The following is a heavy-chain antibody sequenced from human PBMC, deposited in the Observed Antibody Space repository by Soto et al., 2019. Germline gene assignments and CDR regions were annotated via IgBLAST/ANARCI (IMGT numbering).Heavy chain of an antibody. Sequence: QVQLQESGPGLVKPSQTLSLTCTVSGGSISSGDYYWSWIRQPPGKGLEWIGYIYYSGSTYYNPSLESRVTITVDTSKNQCSLKLSSVTAADTAVYYCARWLGYGPHFDYWGQGTPVTVSS. J-gene: IGHJ4*02. CDR2: IYYSGST. V-gene: IGHV4-30-4*01. D-gene: IGHD5-12*01. CDR1: GGSISSGDYY. CDR3: ARWLGYGPHFDY.